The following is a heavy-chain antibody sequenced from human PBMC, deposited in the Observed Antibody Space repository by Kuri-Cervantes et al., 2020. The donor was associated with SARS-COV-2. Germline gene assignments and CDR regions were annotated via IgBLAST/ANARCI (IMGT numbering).Heavy chain of an antibody. J-gene: IGHJ4*02. D-gene: IGHD5-18*01. Sequence: ASVKVSCKASGYTFTSYYMHWVRQAPGQGLEWMGIINPNGGSTSYAQKFQGRVTMTRDTSTSTVYMELSSLRSEDTAVYYCAREGLDVGGYSNWGQGTLVTVSS. CDR1: GYTFTSYY. CDR3: AREGLDVGGYSN. CDR2: INPNGGST. V-gene: IGHV1-46*01.